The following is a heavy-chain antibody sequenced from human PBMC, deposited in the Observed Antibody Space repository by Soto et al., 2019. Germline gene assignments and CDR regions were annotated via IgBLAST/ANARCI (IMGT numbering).Heavy chain of an antibody. V-gene: IGHV3-23*01. J-gene: IGHJ4*02. CDR2: ISGRGVDT. CDR1: GFSFSSLA. D-gene: IGHD2-21*02. CDR3: AKDQTDVTLFDY. Sequence: LRLSCAASGFSFSSLAMSWVRQAPGKGLEWVSSISGRGVDTLYADSVKGRFTISRDNSRNTLYLQVNSLGAEDTAVYYCAKDQTDVTLFDYWGQGTLVTVSS.